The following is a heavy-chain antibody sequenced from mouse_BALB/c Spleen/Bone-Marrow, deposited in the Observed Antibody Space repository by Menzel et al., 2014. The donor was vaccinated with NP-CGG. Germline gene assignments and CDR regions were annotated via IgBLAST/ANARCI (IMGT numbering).Heavy chain of an antibody. J-gene: IGHJ1*01. CDR3: ARYGNYFDV. D-gene: IGHD2-1*01. Sequence: VQLKDSGPGLVKPSQTVSLTCTVTGISITTGNYRWSWIRQFPGNKLEWIGYIYYSGTITYNPSLTSRTTITRDTSXNQFFLEMNSLTAEDTATYYCARYGNYFDVWGAGTTVTVSS. V-gene: IGHV3-5*02. CDR2: IYYSGTI. CDR1: GISITTGNYR.